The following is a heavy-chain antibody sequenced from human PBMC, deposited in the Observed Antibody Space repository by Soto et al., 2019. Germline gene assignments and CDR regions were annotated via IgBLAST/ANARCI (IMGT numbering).Heavy chain of an antibody. CDR1: GFTFSSSA. V-gene: IGHV3-23*01. CDR3: AMGLAAAGPLDY. J-gene: IGHJ4*02. D-gene: IGHD6-13*01. CDR2: ISGSGGTP. Sequence: GGSLRLSCAASGFTFSSSAMSWVRQAPGRGLEWFSTISGSGGTPYYADSVKGRFTISRDNSKNTLYLVLNSLRAEDTAVYYCAMGLAAAGPLDYWGQGTLVNVS.